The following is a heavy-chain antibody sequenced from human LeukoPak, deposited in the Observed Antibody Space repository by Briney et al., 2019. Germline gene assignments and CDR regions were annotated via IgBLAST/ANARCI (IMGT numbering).Heavy chain of an antibody. CDR1: GGSFSGYY. CDR3: ARGRVRAIFGVVIPNWFDP. D-gene: IGHD3-3*01. Sequence: SETLSLTCAVYGGSFSGYYWSWIRQPPGKGLEWIGGINHSGSTNYNPSLKSRVTISVDTSKNQFSLKLSSVTAADTAVYYCARGRVRAIFGVVIPNWFDPWGQGTLVTVSS. CDR2: INHSGST. J-gene: IGHJ5*02. V-gene: IGHV4-34*01.